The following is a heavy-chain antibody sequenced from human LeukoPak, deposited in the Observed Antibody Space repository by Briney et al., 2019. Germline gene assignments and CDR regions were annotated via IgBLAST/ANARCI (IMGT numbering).Heavy chain of an antibody. V-gene: IGHV1-69*06. J-gene: IGHJ6*03. CDR3: ARDGILTGYYKEYYYYYMDV. Sequence: SVKVSCKASGGTFSSYAISWVRQAPGQGLEWMGGIIPIFGTANYAQKFQGRVTITADKSTRTAYMELSSLRSEDTAVYYCARDGILTGYYKEYYYYYMDVWGKGTTVTVSS. D-gene: IGHD3-9*01. CDR2: IIPIFGTA. CDR1: GGTFSSYA.